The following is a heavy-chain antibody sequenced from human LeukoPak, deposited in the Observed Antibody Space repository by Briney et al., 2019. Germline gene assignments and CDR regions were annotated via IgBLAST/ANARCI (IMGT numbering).Heavy chain of an antibody. D-gene: IGHD2-21*02. CDR1: GYTFTTHG. V-gene: IGHV1-18*01. J-gene: IGHJ5*02. CDR2: INTYNGHT. CDR3: LKMRIIRDSVAFYP. Sequence: EAAVKVSCKTSGYTFTTHGIDWVRQAPGQGLEWMGWINTYNGHTEYAQKVYHRVTMTTDTSPSAAHMELRNLRSHHTAGYYCLKMRIIRDSVAFYPSGPGTPVTLSS.